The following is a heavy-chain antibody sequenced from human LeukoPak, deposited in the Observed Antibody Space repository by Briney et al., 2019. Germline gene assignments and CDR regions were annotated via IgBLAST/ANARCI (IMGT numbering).Heavy chain of an antibody. CDR3: ARSPRGVIMFDY. J-gene: IGHJ4*02. CDR2: FDPEDGET. Sequence: ASVKVSCKVSGYTLTELSMHWVRQAPGKGLEWMGGFDPEDGETIYAQKFQGRVTMTRDTSISTAYMELSRLRSDDTAVYYCARSPRGVIMFDYWGQGTLVTVSS. D-gene: IGHD3-3*01. V-gene: IGHV1-24*01. CDR1: GYTLTELS.